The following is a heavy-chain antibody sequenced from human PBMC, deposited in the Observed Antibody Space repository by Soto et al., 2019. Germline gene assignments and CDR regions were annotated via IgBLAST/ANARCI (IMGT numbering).Heavy chain of an antibody. CDR2: IIPRFGTG. J-gene: IGHJ6*02. D-gene: IGHD3-22*01. CDR1: GGTFSSYA. Sequence: QVQLLQPGAEVRKAGSSVKVSCKVSGGTFSSYAISWLRQAPGQGLEWMGGIIPRFGTGNYAQKFQGRVTITADESTSTAYLELSSLRSDDTAVYYWARPGEIMIIDTYGMDVWGQGTSVTVSS. V-gene: IGHV1-69*01. CDR3: ARPGEIMIIDTYGMDV.